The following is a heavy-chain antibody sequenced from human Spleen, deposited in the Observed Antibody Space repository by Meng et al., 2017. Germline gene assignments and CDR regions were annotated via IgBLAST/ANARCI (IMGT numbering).Heavy chain of an antibody. Sequence: LVGSGGGLVKPGGSRRLSCVASGFTFSSYSMNWVRQAPGKGLEWVSSISSSSCYIYYADSVKGRFTISRDNAKNSLYLQMNSLRAEDTAVYYCARNYDSSGYYALWGQGTLVTVSS. V-gene: IGHV3-21*01. CDR1: GFTFSSYS. CDR3: ARNYDSSGYYAL. CDR2: ISSSSCYI. J-gene: IGHJ1*01. D-gene: IGHD3-22*01.